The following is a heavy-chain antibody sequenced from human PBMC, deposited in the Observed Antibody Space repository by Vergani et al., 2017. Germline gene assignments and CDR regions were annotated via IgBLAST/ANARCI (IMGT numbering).Heavy chain of an antibody. V-gene: IGHV1-18*01. CDR3: ARDLLSPGSVFYYYYGMDV. D-gene: IGHD3-10*01. Sequence: QVQLVQSGAEVKKPGASVKVSCKASGYTFTSYGISWVRQAPGQGLEWMGWISAYNGNTNYAQKLQGRVTMTTDTSTSTAYMELRSLRSDDTAVYYCARDLLSPGSVFYYYYGMDVWGQGTTVTFSS. J-gene: IGHJ6*02. CDR2: ISAYNGNT. CDR1: GYTFTSYG.